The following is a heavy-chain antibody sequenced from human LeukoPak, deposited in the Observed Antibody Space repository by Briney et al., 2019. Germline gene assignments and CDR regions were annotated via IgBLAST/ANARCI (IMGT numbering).Heavy chain of an antibody. CDR1: GFTFSSYG. D-gene: IGHD3-22*01. Sequence: HAGGSLRLSCAASGFTFSSYGMHWVRQAPGKGLEWVAVIWYDGSNKYYADSVKGRFTISRDNSKNTLYLQMNSLRAEDTAVYYCAREYYYDSSGHLDYWGQGTLVTVSS. CDR3: AREYYYDSSGHLDY. V-gene: IGHV3-33*01. CDR2: IWYDGSNK. J-gene: IGHJ4*02.